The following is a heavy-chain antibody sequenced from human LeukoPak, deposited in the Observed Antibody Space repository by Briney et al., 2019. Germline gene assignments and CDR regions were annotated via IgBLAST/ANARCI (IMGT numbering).Heavy chain of an antibody. CDR3: ARIPRSGWYRNWFDP. J-gene: IGHJ5*02. D-gene: IGHD6-19*01. CDR1: GGSFSGYY. V-gene: IGHV4-34*01. CDR2: INHSGST. Sequence: SETLSLTCAVYGGSFSGYYWSWIRQPPGKGLEWIGEINHSGSTNYNPSLKSRVTISVDTSKNQFSLKLSSVTAADTAVYYCARIPRSGWYRNWFDPWGQGTLVTVSS.